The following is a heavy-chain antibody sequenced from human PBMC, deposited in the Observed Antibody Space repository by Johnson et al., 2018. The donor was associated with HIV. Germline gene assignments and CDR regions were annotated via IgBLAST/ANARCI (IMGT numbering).Heavy chain of an antibody. D-gene: IGHD2-15*01. CDR3: ARARIRDRGDAFDI. CDR2: IRYDGSNK. CDR1: GFIFSDYG. V-gene: IGHV3-33*01. Sequence: QVQLVESGGGVVQPGRSLRLSCAASGFIFSDYGMHWVRQAPGKGLEWVAFIRYDGSNKYYADSVQGRFTISRDNAKNSLYLQMNSLRAEDTALYYCARARIRDRGDAFDIWGQGTMVTVSS. J-gene: IGHJ3*02.